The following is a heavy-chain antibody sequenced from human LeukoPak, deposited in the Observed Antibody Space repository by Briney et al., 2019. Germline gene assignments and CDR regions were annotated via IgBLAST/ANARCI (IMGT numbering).Heavy chain of an antibody. CDR3: ARLEQLAPDE. D-gene: IGHD6-6*01. J-gene: IGHJ4*02. CDR2: IYYSGST. CDR1: GGSISSSSYY. V-gene: IGHV4-39*01. Sequence: SETLSLTCTVSGGSISSSSYYRGWIRQPPGKGLEWIGSIYYSGSTYYNPFLKSRVTISVDTSKNQFSLKLSSVTAADTAVYYCARLEQLAPDEWGQGTLVTVSS.